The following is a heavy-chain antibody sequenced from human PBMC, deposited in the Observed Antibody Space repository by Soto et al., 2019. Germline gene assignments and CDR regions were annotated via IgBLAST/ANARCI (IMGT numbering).Heavy chain of an antibody. J-gene: IGHJ4*02. CDR2: IYYSGST. CDR1: GGSSISGGYC. D-gene: IGHD6-19*01. CDR3: ARAGGLGAVAADY. V-gene: IGHV4-31*03. Sequence: PLETHPLTSTVSGGSSISGGYCWTWIRQHPGKGLEWIGYIYYSGSTYYKPSLKSRVTISVDTSKNQLSLKLSSVTAADTAVYYCARAGGLGAVAADYWGQGTLVTV.